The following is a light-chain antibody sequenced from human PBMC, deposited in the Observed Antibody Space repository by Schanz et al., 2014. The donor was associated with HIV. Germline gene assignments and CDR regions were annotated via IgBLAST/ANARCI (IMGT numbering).Light chain of an antibody. Sequence: QSALTQPASVSGSPGQSITISCTGTSSDVGGYNYVSWYQQLPGKAPTLIIYDVSSRPSGVSDRFAASKSGNTASLTISGLQAEDEADYYCTSHGGPQVFGGGTKLTVL. V-gene: IGLV2-14*03. CDR1: SSDVGGYNY. CDR3: TSHGGPQV. J-gene: IGLJ2*01. CDR2: DVS.